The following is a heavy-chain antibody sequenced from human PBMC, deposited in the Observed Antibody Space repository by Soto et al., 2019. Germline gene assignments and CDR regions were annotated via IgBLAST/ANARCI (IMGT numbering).Heavy chain of an antibody. Sequence: RRLSCAASGITLSGYAMSWVRQAPGTGLEWVSAITGSGGSTYYADSVKGRFTISRDNSKNTLYLQMNSLRAEDTAVYYCAKERVRYLDYWGQGTLVTVSS. V-gene: IGHV3-23*01. CDR1: GITLSGYA. D-gene: IGHD3-9*01. CDR2: ITGSGGST. CDR3: AKERVRYLDY. J-gene: IGHJ4*02.